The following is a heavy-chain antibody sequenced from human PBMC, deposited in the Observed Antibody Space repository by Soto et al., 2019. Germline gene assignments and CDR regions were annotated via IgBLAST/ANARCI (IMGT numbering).Heavy chain of an antibody. D-gene: IGHD5-12*01. V-gene: IGHV5-51*01. CDR1: GYSFSNYW. CDR3: ARRMQMATIDFDY. J-gene: IGHJ4*01. CDR2: IYPGDSDT. Sequence: GASLKISCKGSGYSFSNYWIGWVRQMPGKGLEWMGVIYPGDSDTTYSPSFQGQVTISADKSINTAYLQWSSLKASDTAMYYCARRMQMATIDFDYWGQGTLVTVSS.